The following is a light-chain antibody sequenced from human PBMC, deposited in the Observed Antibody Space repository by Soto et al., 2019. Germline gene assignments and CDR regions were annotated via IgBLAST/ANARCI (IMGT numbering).Light chain of an antibody. V-gene: IGLV2-14*01. Sequence: QSALTQPASMSGSPGQSITISCTGTSSDVGGYNYVSWYQQHPDKAPKLMIYEVSHRPSGVSDRFSGSKSGNTASLTISGLQAEDEADYYCSSYTTSTTLVVFGGGTKLTVL. CDR2: EVS. CDR1: SSDVGGYNY. CDR3: SSYTTSTTLVV. J-gene: IGLJ3*02.